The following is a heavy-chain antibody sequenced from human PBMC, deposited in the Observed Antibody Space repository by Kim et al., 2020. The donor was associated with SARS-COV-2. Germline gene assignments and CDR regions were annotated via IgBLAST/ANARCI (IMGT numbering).Heavy chain of an antibody. D-gene: IGHD2-21*02. J-gene: IGHJ4*02. CDR3: AKTRGGGDWTHFDY. V-gene: IGHV3-23*01. Sequence: ADSVKGRITISRDNSKNTLYLKMNSLRAEDTAVFYCAKTRGGGDWTHFDYWGQGTLVTVSS.